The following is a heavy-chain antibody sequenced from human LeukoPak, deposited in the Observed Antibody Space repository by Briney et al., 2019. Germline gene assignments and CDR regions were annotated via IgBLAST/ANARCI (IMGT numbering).Heavy chain of an antibody. D-gene: IGHD3-22*01. CDR1: GGTFSSYA. Sequence: GASVQVSCKASGGTFSSYAISWVRQAPGHGLEWMGRIIPIFGTANYAQKFQGRVTITTDESTSTAYMELSSLRSEDTAVYYCARDSAYYYDSSGSHFDYWGQGTLVTVSS. J-gene: IGHJ4*02. V-gene: IGHV1-69*05. CDR2: IIPIFGTA. CDR3: ARDSAYYYDSSGSHFDY.